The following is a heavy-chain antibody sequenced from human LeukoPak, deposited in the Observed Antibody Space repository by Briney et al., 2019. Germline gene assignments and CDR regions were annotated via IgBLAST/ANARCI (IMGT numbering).Heavy chain of an antibody. CDR1: GYSISSGYY. V-gene: IGHV4-38-2*02. CDR2: IYHSGST. Sequence: SETLSLTCTVSGYSISSGYYWGWIRQPPGKGLEWIGSIYHSGSTYYNPSLKSRVTISVDTSKNQFSLKLSSVTAADTAVYYCARAFSIYDSSGYWLFWGQGTLVTVSS. D-gene: IGHD3-22*01. CDR3: ARAFSIYDSSGYWLF. J-gene: IGHJ4*02.